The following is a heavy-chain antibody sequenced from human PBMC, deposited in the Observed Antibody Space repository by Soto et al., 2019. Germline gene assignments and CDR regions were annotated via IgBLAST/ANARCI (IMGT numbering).Heavy chain of an antibody. CDR1: GFTFSTYW. CDR3: ARGDYYDTSGPFSDAFDI. V-gene: IGHV3-7*04. D-gene: IGHD3-22*01. J-gene: IGHJ3*02. CDR2: IRPQGNEK. Sequence: QPGGSLRLSCAASGFTFSTYWMSWVRQAPGKGLEWVANIRPQGNEKWYVDSVKGRFTISRDNAKNSLKLQMSSLRDEDTAVYYCARGDYYDTSGPFSDAFDIWGQGTMVTVSS.